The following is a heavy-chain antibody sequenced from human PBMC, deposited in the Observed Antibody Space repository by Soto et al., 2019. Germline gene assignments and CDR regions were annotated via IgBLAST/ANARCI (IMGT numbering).Heavy chain of an antibody. CDR2: IIPIFGTA. Sequence: VASVKVSCKASGGTFSSYAISWVRQAPGQGLEWMGGIIPIFGTANYAQKFQGRVTITADESTSTAYMELSSLRSEDTAVYYCAILSGSNDAFDIWGQGTMVTVSS. V-gene: IGHV1-69*13. J-gene: IGHJ3*02. CDR1: GGTFSSYA. CDR3: AILSGSNDAFDI.